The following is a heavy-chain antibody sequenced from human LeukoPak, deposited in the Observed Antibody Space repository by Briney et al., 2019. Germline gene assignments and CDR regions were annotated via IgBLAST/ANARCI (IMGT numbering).Heavy chain of an antibody. CDR1: AGSISRYF. V-gene: IGHV4-4*09. J-gene: IGHJ4*02. CDR2: IYPRGST. Sequence: SETLSLTCSVSAGSISRYFWSWIRQPPGKGLEWIGYIYPRGSTYYNPSLKSRVILSLDKSANQFSLNLSSVTAADTAVYYCARFSPRAMGNYLDFWGQGTLVTVSS. CDR3: ARFSPRAMGNYLDF. D-gene: IGHD7-27*01.